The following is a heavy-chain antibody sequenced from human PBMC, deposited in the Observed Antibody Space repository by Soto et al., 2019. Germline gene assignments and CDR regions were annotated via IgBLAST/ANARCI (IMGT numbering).Heavy chain of an antibody. V-gene: IGHV4-59*01. CDR2: VYYTGTT. CDR1: GGSISSYF. J-gene: IGHJ4*02. Sequence: SETLSLTCPVSGGSISSYFYIWVRPPPGKGLEWIGSVYYTGTTDYNPSLKSRVTISVDTSNTQFSLNLRSVTAADTAVYYCARDLAAVPRAFDYWGRGTLV. D-gene: IGHD6-13*01. CDR3: ARDLAAVPRAFDY.